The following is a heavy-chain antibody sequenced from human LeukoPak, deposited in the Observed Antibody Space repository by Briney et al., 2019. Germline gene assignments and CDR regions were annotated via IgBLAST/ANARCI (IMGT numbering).Heavy chain of an antibody. CDR2: INPNSGGT. D-gene: IGHD3-3*01. Sequence: GASVKVSFKASGYTFTVYYMHWVRQAPGQGLEWMGRINPNSGGTNYAQKFQGRVTMTRDTSISTAYMELSRLRSDDTAVYYCARANTIFGVVILYGMDVWGQGTTVTVSS. V-gene: IGHV1-2*06. CDR3: ARANTIFGVVILYGMDV. CDR1: GYTFTVYY. J-gene: IGHJ6*02.